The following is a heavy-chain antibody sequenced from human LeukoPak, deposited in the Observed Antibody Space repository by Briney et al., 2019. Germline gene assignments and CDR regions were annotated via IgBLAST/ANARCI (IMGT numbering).Heavy chain of an antibody. J-gene: IGHJ4*02. Sequence: SETLSLTCTVSGYSISSGYYWGWIRQPPGKGLEWIGSIYHSGSTYYNPSLKSRVTISVDTSKNQFSLKLSSVTAADTAVYYCADVPVVPAVQIDYWGQGTLVTVSS. CDR2: IYHSGST. CDR1: GYSISSGYY. V-gene: IGHV4-38-2*02. D-gene: IGHD2-2*01. CDR3: ADVPVVPAVQIDY.